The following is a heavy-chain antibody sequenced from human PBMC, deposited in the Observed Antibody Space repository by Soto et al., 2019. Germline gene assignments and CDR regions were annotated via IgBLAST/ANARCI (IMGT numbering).Heavy chain of an antibody. Sequence: QLQLQESGPGLVKPSETLSLTCTVSGGSISSSSYYWGWIRQPPGKGLEWIGSIYYSGSTYYNPSLKSRVTISVDTSKNQFSLKLSSVTAADTAVYYCARMVRGVIITFWFDPWGQGTLVTVSS. CDR2: IYYSGST. V-gene: IGHV4-39*01. D-gene: IGHD3-10*01. CDR3: ARMVRGVIITFWFDP. J-gene: IGHJ5*02. CDR1: GGSISSSSYY.